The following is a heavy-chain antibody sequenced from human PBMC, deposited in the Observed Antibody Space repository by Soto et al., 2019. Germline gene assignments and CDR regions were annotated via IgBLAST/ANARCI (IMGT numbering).Heavy chain of an antibody. CDR3: ARDRGIAEFDY. D-gene: IGHD6-13*01. CDR1: GFTFSSYA. V-gene: IGHV3-30-3*01. Sequence: QVQLVESGGGVVQPGGSLRLSCVASGFTFSSYAMHWVRQAPGKGLEWVAVISYDGSNKYYADSVKGRFTISRDNSKNTLYLQMNSLRAEDTAVYYCARDRGIAEFDYWGQGTLVTVSS. CDR2: ISYDGSNK. J-gene: IGHJ4*02.